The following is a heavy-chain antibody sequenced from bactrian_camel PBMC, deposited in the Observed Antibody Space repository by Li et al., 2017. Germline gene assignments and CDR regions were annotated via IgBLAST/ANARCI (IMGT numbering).Heavy chain of an antibody. CDR1: GLVYPFWS. CDR3: AAGRRQVVAGTGTAYCSRKDYDFNY. J-gene: IGHJ4*01. D-gene: IGHD2*01. Sequence: HVQLVESGGGSVQAGGSLTLSCAASGLVYPFWSMAWFRQAPGKEREGVARIESRGTTEYLDSVKDRFTIFKDNAGKTLYLQMNNLRPEDTAMYYCAAGRRQVVAGTGTAYCSRKDYDFNYWGQGTQVTVS. V-gene: IGHV3S61*01. CDR2: IESRGTT.